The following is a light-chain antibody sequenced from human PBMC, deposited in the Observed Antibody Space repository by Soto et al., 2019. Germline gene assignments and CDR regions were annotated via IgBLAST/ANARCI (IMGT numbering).Light chain of an antibody. J-gene: IGKJ3*01. CDR3: QQSYSSPFS. V-gene: IGKV1-39*01. CDR1: QSIMSY. CDR2: ASS. Sequence: DIEMTQSPSSLSASVGDTVTITCRASQSIMSYLNWYQKKPGKAPKLLIFASSILQSGVPSRFGGSTSGTDFALTISNLQPEAFATYYCQQSYSSPFSFGRGTKVDIQ.